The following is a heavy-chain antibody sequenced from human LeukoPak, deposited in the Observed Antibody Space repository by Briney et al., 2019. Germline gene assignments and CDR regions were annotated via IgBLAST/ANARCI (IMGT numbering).Heavy chain of an antibody. CDR1: GYTFTSYG. CDR2: IGAYNGNT. Sequence: ASVKVSCKASGYTFTSYGISWVRQAPGQGLEWMGWIGAYNGNTNYAQKLQGRVTMTTDTSTSTAYMDLRSLRSDDTAVYYCAREVAGTPRHPYYYYYMDVWGKGTTVTVSS. V-gene: IGHV1-18*01. J-gene: IGHJ6*03. D-gene: IGHD6-19*01. CDR3: AREVAGTPRHPYYYYYMDV.